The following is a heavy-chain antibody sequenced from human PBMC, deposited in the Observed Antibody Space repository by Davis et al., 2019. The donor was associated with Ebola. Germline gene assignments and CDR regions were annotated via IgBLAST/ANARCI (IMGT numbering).Heavy chain of an antibody. CDR2: IYYSGST. Sequence: SETLSLTCTVSGTSISSYYWSWIRQPPGKGLEWIGYIYYSGSTNYNPSLKSRVTISVDTSKNQFSLKLSSVTAAATAVYYCARGMITFGGVIAPFDPWGQGTLVTVSS. V-gene: IGHV4-59*01. D-gene: IGHD3-16*02. CDR1: GTSISSYY. J-gene: IGHJ5*02. CDR3: ARGMITFGGVIAPFDP.